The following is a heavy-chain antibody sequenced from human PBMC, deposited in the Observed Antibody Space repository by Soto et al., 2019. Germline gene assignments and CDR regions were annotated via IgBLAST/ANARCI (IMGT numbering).Heavy chain of an antibody. V-gene: IGHV3-33*01. J-gene: IGHJ5*02. CDR1: GFSFSSYG. Sequence: GGSLRLSCAASGFSFSSYGMHWVRQAPGKGLEWVAVIWYDGSNKYYADFVKGRFTISRDNSKNTLYLQMNSLRAEDTAVYYCARDSPRLGTPDPWGQGTLVTVSS. D-gene: IGHD6-6*01. CDR3: ARDSPRLGTPDP. CDR2: IWYDGSNK.